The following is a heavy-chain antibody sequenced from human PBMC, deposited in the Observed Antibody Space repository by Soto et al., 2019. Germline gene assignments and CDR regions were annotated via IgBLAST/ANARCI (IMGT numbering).Heavy chain of an antibody. CDR3: ASGWEEYDYYYGMDV. J-gene: IGHJ6*02. CDR2: ISSSSSYI. Sequence: EVQLVESGGGLVKPGGSLRLSCAASGFTFSSYSMNWVRQAPGKGLEWVSSISSSSSYIYYADSVKGRVTISRDNAKNSLYLQMNSLRAEDTAVYYCASGWEEYDYYYGMDVWGQGTTVTVSS. D-gene: IGHD1-26*01. CDR1: GFTFSSYS. V-gene: IGHV3-21*01.